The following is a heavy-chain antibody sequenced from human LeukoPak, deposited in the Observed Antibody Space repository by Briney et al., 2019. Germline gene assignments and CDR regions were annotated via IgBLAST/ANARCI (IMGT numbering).Heavy chain of an antibody. Sequence: KPGGSLRLSCAASGFTFSSYSMNWVRQAPGKGLEWVSSISSSSSYIYYADSVKGRFTISRDNAKNSLYLQMNSLRAEDTAVYYCARAGGYSYGAPFDYWGQGTLVTVSS. J-gene: IGHJ4*02. CDR3: ARAGGYSYGAPFDY. CDR1: GFTFSSYS. V-gene: IGHV3-21*01. D-gene: IGHD5-18*01. CDR2: ISSSSSYI.